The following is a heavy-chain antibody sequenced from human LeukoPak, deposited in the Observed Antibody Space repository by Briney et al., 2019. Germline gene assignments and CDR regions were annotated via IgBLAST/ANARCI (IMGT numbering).Heavy chain of an antibody. J-gene: IGHJ4*02. CDR3: AKDLTTVTQVAFDY. V-gene: IGHV3-21*01. CDR2: ISSSSSYI. D-gene: IGHD4-17*01. Sequence: GGSLRLSCAASGFTFSSYSMNWVRQAPGKGLEWVSSISSSSSYIYYADSVKGRFTISRDNSKNTLYLQMNSLRAEDTAVYYCAKDLTTVTQVAFDYWGQGTLVTVSS. CDR1: GFTFSSYS.